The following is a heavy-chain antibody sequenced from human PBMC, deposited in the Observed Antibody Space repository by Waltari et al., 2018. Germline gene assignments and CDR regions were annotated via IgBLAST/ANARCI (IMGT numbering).Heavy chain of an antibody. J-gene: IGHJ6*02. Sequence: QVQLVQSGAEVKKPGSSVKVSCKASGGAFSSYAISWVRRAPGQGLEWIGGIIPIFGTANYAQKFQGRVTITADESTSTAYMELSSLRSEDTAVYYCAREPYNWNYAYYYYYGMDVWGQGTTVTVSS. CDR1: GGAFSSYA. CDR2: IIPIFGTA. D-gene: IGHD1-7*01. CDR3: AREPYNWNYAYYYYYGMDV. V-gene: IGHV1-69*01.